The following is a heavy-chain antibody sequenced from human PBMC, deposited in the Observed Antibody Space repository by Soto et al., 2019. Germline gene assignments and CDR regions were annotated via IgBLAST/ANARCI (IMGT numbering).Heavy chain of an antibody. D-gene: IGHD7-27*01. CDR1: GFTFSDFY. J-gene: IGHJ5*02. Sequence: ESGGGLVKPGGSLRLSCAASGFTFSDFYMSWIRQAPGKGLEWVSDISSSGSAINYADSVKGRFTISRDNAKNSLSLQMNSLRAEDTAVYYCARDSNWGDWFDPWGQGTLVTVPS. CDR2: ISSSGSAI. V-gene: IGHV3-11*01. CDR3: ARDSNWGDWFDP.